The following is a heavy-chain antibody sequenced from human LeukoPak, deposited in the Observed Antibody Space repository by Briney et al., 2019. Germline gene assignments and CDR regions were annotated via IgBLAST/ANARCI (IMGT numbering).Heavy chain of an antibody. CDR1: GFTFSSYW. D-gene: IGHD1-26*01. CDR3: ARGLRRATQYFDY. V-gene: IGHV3-7*01. Sequence: GGSLRLSRAASGFTFSSYWMSWVRQAPGKGLEWVANIKQDGSEKYYVDSVKGRFTISRDNAKNSLYLQMNSLRAEDTAVYYCARGLRRATQYFDYWGQGTLVTVSS. J-gene: IGHJ4*02. CDR2: IKQDGSEK.